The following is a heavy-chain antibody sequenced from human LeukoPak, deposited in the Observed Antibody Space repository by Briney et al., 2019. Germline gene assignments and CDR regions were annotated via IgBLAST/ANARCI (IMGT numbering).Heavy chain of an antibody. Sequence: GGSLRLSCAASGFTFSGYSMSWVRQAPGKGLEWVANIKQDGSEKYYVESVKGRFTISRDNAKNSLYLQMNSLRVEDTAVYYCARVRDAHNHPVVYFDYWGQGTLVTVSS. D-gene: IGHD5-24*01. CDR1: GFTFSGYS. J-gene: IGHJ4*02. V-gene: IGHV3-7*05. CDR2: IKQDGSEK. CDR3: ARVRDAHNHPVVYFDY.